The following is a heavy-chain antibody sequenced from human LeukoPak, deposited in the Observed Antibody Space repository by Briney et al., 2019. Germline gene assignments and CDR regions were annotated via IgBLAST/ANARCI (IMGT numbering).Heavy chain of an antibody. J-gene: IGHJ5*02. CDR2: IYNSGST. V-gene: IGHV4-38-2*02. Sequence: KSSETLSLTCTVSGYSISSGYYWGWIRQAPGKGLEWIGSIYNSGSTYYNPSLKSRVTISVDMSKNQFSLKMSSVTAADTAVYYCARAYSSSWYWNWFDPWGQGTLVTVSS. D-gene: IGHD6-13*01. CDR3: ARAYSSSWYWNWFDP. CDR1: GYSISSGYY.